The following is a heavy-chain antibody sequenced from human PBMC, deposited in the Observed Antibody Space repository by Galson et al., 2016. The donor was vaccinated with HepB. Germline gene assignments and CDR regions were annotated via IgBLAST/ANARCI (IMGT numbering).Heavy chain of an antibody. V-gene: IGHV3-9*01. CDR1: GFTFDDNA. CDR2: INWNSGKM. CDR3: ARDSRYYYDRGPIDY. Sequence: SLRLSCAASGFTFDDNAMHWVRQVPGKGLEWVSGINWNSGKMGYADSVKGRFTISRDNAKNCLYLQMNSLRAEDTAFYYCARDSRYYYDRGPIDYWGQGTLVTVSS. J-gene: IGHJ4*02. D-gene: IGHD3-22*01.